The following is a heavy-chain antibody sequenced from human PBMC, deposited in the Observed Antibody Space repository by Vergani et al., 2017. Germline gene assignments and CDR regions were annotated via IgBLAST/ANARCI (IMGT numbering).Heavy chain of an antibody. D-gene: IGHD6-25*01. V-gene: IGHV3-30*03. CDR1: GFTFSSYG. J-gene: IGHJ4*02. CDR3: ARDPRSRGSFFFDF. CDR2: ISYDGSNK. Sequence: QVQLVESGGGVVQPGRSLRLSCAASGFTFSSYGMHWVRQAPGKGLEWVAVISYDGSNKYYADSVKGRFTISRDNSKNTVYLQLNRLRAEDTGLYYCARDPRSRGSFFFDFWGLGALVTVSS.